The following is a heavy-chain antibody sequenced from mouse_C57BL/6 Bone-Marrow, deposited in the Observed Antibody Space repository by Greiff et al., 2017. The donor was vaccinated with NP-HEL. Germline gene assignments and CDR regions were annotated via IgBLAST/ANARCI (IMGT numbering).Heavy chain of an antibody. V-gene: IGHV1-19*01. J-gene: IGHJ1*03. D-gene: IGHD1-1*01. CDR2: INPYNGGT. CDR3: ARGGYYYGSYWYFDV. Sequence: EVQLQQSGPVLVKPGASVKMSCKASGYTFTDYYMNWVKQSHGKSLEWIGVINPYNGGTSYNQKFKGKATLTVDKSSSTAYMELNSLTSEDSAVYYCARGGYYYGSYWYFDVWGTGTTVTVSS. CDR1: GYTFTDYY.